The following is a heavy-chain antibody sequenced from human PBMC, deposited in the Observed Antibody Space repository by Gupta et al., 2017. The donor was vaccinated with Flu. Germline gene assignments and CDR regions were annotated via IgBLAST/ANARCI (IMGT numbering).Heavy chain of an antibody. V-gene: IGHV2-70*04. Sequence: QVTLKESGPALVKPTQTLTLTCTFSGFSLSTSGMRVSWIRQPPGKALEWLARIDWDDDKFYSTSLKTRLTISKDTSKNQVVLTMTNMDPVDTATYYCARLLHDYTSGWYATEYYFDYWGQGTLVTVSS. CDR3: ARLLHDYTSGWYATEYYFDY. D-gene: IGHD6-19*01. CDR2: IDWDDDK. CDR1: GFSLSTSGMR. J-gene: IGHJ4*02.